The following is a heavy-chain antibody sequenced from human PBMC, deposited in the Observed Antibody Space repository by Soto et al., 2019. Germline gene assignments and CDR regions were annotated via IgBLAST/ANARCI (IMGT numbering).Heavy chain of an antibody. CDR2: ISAYNGNT. CDR1: GYTFTSYG. CDR3: ARGVNTDYYDSSGYYPTAGFDP. D-gene: IGHD3-22*01. J-gene: IGHJ5*02. Sequence: GASVKVSCKASGYTFTSYGVSWVRQAPGQGLEWMGWISAYNGNTNYAQKLQGRVTMTTDTSTSTAYMELRSLRSDDTAVYYCARGVNTDYYDSSGYYPTAGFDPWGQGTLVTVSS. V-gene: IGHV1-18*04.